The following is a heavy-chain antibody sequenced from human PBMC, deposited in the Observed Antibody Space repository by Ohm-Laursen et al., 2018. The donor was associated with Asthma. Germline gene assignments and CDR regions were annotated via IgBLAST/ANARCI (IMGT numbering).Heavy chain of an antibody. CDR3: AYETWWRFVN. CDR1: GFTFSRSY. D-gene: IGHD2-15*01. J-gene: IGHJ4*02. V-gene: IGHV3-7*01. Sequence: SLRLSCAASGFTFSRSYMTWVRQAPGKGLESVAKIKPDGSEKYYVDSVKGRFTIPRDNAKNSLYLQMNSLRPEDTGVYYCAYETWWRFVNWGQGVLVTVSS. CDR2: IKPDGSEK.